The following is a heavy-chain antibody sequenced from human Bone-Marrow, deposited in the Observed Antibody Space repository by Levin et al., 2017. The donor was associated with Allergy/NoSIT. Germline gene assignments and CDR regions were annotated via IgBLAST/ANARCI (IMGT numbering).Heavy chain of an antibody. CDR2: ISYDGRNQ. V-gene: IGHV3-33*03. J-gene: IGHJ6*03. CDR1: GFTFSHYG. Sequence: RSGGSLRLSCAASGFTFSHYGMNWVRQAPGKGLEWVAIISYDGRNQFYAGAVKGRFTISRDNSRNTVFLQMNSLTVDDTAVYWCAKDGDCSAGSCYPAYMDVWGNGTTVTVSS. D-gene: IGHD2-15*01. CDR3: AKDGDCSAGSCYPAYMDV.